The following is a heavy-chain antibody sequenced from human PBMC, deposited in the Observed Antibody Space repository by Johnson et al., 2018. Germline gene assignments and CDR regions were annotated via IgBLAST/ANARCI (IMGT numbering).Heavy chain of an antibody. Sequence: QVQLVQSGGGVVQPGRSLRLSCAASGFTFSSYGMHWVRQAPGKGLEWVAVISYDGSNKYYVDSVKGRFTISRDNSTNTLYLQMNSLRAEDTAVYYCARAPVVVAATGPAEYFQHWGQGTLVIVSS. J-gene: IGHJ1*01. V-gene: IGHV3-30*03. CDR3: ARAPVVVAATGPAEYFQH. D-gene: IGHD2-15*01. CDR2: ISYDGSNK. CDR1: GFTFSSYG.